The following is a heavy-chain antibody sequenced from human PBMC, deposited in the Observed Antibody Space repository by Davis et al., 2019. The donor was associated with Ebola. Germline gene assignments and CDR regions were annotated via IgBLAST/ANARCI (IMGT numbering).Heavy chain of an antibody. J-gene: IGHJ6*03. CDR3: AKDGSSWLSHYFYYMDV. V-gene: IGHV1-69*10. CDR2: IIPMIDMR. Sequence: SVKVSCKASGGTYSTYGITWVRQAPGQGLEWMGGIIPMIDMRNYAQKFQGRVTITADKTTSTVYMELRSLTSEDTAMYYCAKDGSSWLSHYFYYMDVWGKGTTVTVSS. CDR1: GGTYSTYG. D-gene: IGHD6-13*01.